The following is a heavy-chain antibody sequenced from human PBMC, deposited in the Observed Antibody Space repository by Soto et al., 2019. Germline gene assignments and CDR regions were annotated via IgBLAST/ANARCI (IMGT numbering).Heavy chain of an antibody. J-gene: IGHJ4*02. D-gene: IGHD2-2*01. CDR3: ARACSSNSCYDVFDY. CDR1: GGSISSYY. Sequence: PSETLSLTCTVSGGSISSYYWSWIRQPAGKGLEWIGRIYTSGSTNYNPSLKSRVTMSVDTSKNQFSLELSSVTAADTAVYYCARACSSNSCYDVFDYWGQGTLVTVSS. CDR2: IYTSGST. V-gene: IGHV4-4*07.